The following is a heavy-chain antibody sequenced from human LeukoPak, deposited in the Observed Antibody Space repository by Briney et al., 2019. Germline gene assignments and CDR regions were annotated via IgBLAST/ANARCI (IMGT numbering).Heavy chain of an antibody. CDR1: GFTFSSYS. Sequence: GGSLRLSCAASGFTFSSYSMNWVRQAPGKGLEWVSYIGAAGSTIYYADSVKGRFTISRDNAKNSLFLQMNCLRAEDTAVYYCARDSSTYAGPPDYWGQGTLVTVSS. CDR2: IGAAGSTI. CDR3: ARDSSTYAGPPDY. D-gene: IGHD2-2*01. V-gene: IGHV3-48*01. J-gene: IGHJ4*02.